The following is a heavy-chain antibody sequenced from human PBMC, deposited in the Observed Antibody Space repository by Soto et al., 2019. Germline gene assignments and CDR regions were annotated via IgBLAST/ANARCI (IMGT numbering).Heavy chain of an antibody. CDR3: AEGEELDV. J-gene: IGHJ6*04. CDR2: IGDSGAST. D-gene: IGHD1-26*01. Sequence: EVMLLESGGGLVQPGGSLRLSCEASGFSFSSFAMNWVRQAPGKGLEWVSAIGDSGASTYYADSVKGRFTISRDNSRNALYLQLTILRAEDTAVYYGAEGEELDVWGNGTTVTVAA. V-gene: IGHV3-23*01. CDR1: GFSFSSFA.